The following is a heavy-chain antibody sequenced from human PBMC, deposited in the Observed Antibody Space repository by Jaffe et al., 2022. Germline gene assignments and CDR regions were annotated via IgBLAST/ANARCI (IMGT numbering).Heavy chain of an antibody. CDR1: GYSISSGYY. D-gene: IGHD6-19*01. V-gene: IGHV4-38-2*01. J-gene: IGHJ1*01. CDR2: IYHSGST. CDR3: ARGDVSGWPDAEYFQH. Sequence: QVQLQESGPGLVKPSETLSLTCAVSGYSISSGYYWGWIRQPPGKGLEWIGSIYHSGSTYYNPSLKSRVTISVDTSKNQFSLKLSSVTAADTAVYYCARGDVSGWPDAEYFQHWGQGTLVTVSS.